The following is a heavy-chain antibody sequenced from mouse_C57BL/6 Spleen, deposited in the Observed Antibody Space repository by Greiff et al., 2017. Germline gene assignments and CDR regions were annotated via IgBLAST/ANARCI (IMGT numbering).Heavy chain of an antibody. CDR3: ARDRTGYFDD. J-gene: IGHJ2*01. V-gene: IGHV5-16*01. CDR2: INYDGSST. D-gene: IGHD4-1*01. Sequence: EVKLMESEGGLVQPGSSMKLSCTASGFTFSDYYMAWVRQVPEKGLEWVANINYDGSSTYYLDSLKSRFIISRDNAKNILYLQMSSLKSEDTATYYCARDRTGYFDDWGQGTTLTVSS. CDR1: GFTFSDYY.